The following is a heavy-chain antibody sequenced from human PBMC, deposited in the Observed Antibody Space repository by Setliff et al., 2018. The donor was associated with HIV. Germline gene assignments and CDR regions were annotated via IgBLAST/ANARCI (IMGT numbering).Heavy chain of an antibody. D-gene: IGHD3-22*01. V-gene: IGHV1-69*05. CDR1: GGTFSSYA. Sequence: SVKVSCKASGGTFSSYAISWVRQAPGQGLDWMGGIIPVFGTTNYAQKFQGRVTMTRDTSTSTVYMELSSLRSEDTAVYYCARGGYYDSSGKDYYYYYMDVWGKGTTVTVSS. CDR3: ARGGYYDSSGKDYYYYYMDV. CDR2: IIPVFGTT. J-gene: IGHJ6*03.